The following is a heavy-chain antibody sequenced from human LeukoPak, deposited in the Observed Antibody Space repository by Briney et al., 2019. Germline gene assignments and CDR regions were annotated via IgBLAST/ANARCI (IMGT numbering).Heavy chain of an antibody. CDR2: IYTSGST. CDR1: GGSISSYY. D-gene: IGHD2-15*01. Sequence: PSETLSLTCTVSGGSISSYYWSWIRQPAGKGLEWIGRIYTSGSTNYNPSLKSRVTISVDKSKNQFSLKLSSVTAADTAVYYCARDHGGHSGGSSDDAFDVWGQGTLVTVSS. J-gene: IGHJ3*01. V-gene: IGHV4-4*07. CDR3: ARDHGGHSGGSSDDAFDV.